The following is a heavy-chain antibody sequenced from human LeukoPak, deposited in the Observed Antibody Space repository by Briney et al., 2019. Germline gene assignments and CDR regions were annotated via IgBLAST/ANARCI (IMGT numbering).Heavy chain of an antibody. CDR1: GVIFSSYA. J-gene: IGHJ4*02. CDR3: ARVKAAGGYWGSDY. CDR2: ITGSGSTT. Sequence: GGSLRLSCAASGVIFSSYAMSWVRQAPGKGLEWVSAITGSGSTTYYADSVKGRFTISRDNSKNTLYLQMNSLRAEDTARYYCARVKAAGGYWGSDYWGQGTLVTVSS. V-gene: IGHV3-23*01. D-gene: IGHD2-8*02.